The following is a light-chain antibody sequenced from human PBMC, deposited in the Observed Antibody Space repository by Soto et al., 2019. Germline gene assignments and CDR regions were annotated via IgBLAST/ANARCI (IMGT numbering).Light chain of an antibody. CDR1: QSISSY. CDR3: QQSYSAPRT. Sequence: DIQMTQSPSSLPASVGDRISITCRASQSISSYLSWYQQKPGKAPKLLIYGTSNLQSGVPSRFSGSGSETGSTLTISSLQPEDFATYYCQQSYSAPRTFGQGTKVDIK. V-gene: IGKV1-39*01. J-gene: IGKJ2*01. CDR2: GTS.